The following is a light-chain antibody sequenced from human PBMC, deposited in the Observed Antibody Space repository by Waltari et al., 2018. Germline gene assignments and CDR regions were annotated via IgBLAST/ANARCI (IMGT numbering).Light chain of an antibody. CDR2: DAS. J-gene: IGKJ4*01. Sequence: EIVLTQSPATLSLSPGERATLSCKASQSVDNQLAWYQQKPGQAPRILIYDASNRATGIPARFSGSGSGTDFTLTISSLEPEDFALYYCQQRSHWPPGFGGGTKVEIK. CDR1: QSVDNQ. V-gene: IGKV3-11*01. CDR3: QQRSHWPPG.